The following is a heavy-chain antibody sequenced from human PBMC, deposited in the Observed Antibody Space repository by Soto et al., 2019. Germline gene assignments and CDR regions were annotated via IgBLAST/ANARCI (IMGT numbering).Heavy chain of an antibody. CDR1: GFTFSSYG. D-gene: IGHD4-17*01. Sequence: QVQLVESGGGVVQPGRSLRLSCAASGFTFSSYGMHWVRQAPGKGLEWVAVIWYDGSNKYYADSVKGRFTISRDNSKNTLYLQMNSLRAEDTAVYYCARDRGDYVPYWYFELWGRGTLVTVSS. CDR3: ARDRGDYVPYWYFEL. CDR2: IWYDGSNK. V-gene: IGHV3-33*01. J-gene: IGHJ2*01.